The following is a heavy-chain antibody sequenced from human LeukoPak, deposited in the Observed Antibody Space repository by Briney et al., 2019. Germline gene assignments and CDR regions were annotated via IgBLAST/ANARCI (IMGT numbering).Heavy chain of an antibody. D-gene: IGHD6-19*01. Sequence: SETLSLTCTVSGGSISSSSYYWGWIRQPPGKGLEWIGSIYYSGSTYYNPSLKSRVTMSVDTSKNQFSLKLSSVTAADTAVYYCARSMPYSSGWYLGDAYDIWGQGTMVTVSS. CDR1: GGSISSSSYY. V-gene: IGHV4-39*07. CDR3: ARSMPYSSGWYLGDAYDI. CDR2: IYYSGST. J-gene: IGHJ3*02.